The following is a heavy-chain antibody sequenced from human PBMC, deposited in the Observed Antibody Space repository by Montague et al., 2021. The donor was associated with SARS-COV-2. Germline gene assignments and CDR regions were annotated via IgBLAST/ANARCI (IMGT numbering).Heavy chain of an antibody. D-gene: IGHD3-22*01. CDR2: IYYSGST. Sequence: SETLSLTCTVSGGSISSSSYYWGWLRQPPGKGLEWIGSIYYSGSTYYNPSLKSRVTISVDTSKNQFSLKLSSVTAADTAVYYCARGVAMLVVVMRYNWFDPWGQGTLVTVSS. CDR3: ARGVAMLVVVMRYNWFDP. V-gene: IGHV4-39*01. CDR1: GGSISSSSYY. J-gene: IGHJ5*02.